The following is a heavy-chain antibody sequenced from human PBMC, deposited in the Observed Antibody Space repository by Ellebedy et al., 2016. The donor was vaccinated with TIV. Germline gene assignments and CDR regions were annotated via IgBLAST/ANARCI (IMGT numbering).Heavy chain of an antibody. D-gene: IGHD2-21*02. J-gene: IGHJ6*02. Sequence: GGSLRLXXAASGFTFSSYAMTWVRQAPGKGLEWVATISASGGSRFYADSLKGRFTISRDNSKNTLYLQMNSLRAEDTAVYYCAKDPAYCGGDCYSRGYYYYHLDVWGQGTTVTVSS. CDR1: GFTFSSYA. CDR3: AKDPAYCGGDCYSRGYYYYHLDV. CDR2: ISASGGSR. V-gene: IGHV3-23*01.